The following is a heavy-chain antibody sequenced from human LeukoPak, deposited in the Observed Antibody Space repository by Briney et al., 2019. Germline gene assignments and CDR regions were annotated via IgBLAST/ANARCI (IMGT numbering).Heavy chain of an antibody. J-gene: IGHJ6*02. V-gene: IGHV1-3*01. Sequence: ASVKVSCKASGGTFSSYAISWVRQAPGQRLEWMGWINAGNGNTKYSQKFQGRVTITRDTSASTAYMELSSLRSEDTAVYYCARDGPTLSYYYYGMDVWGQGTTVTVSS. CDR3: ARDGPTLSYYYYGMDV. CDR1: GGTFSSYA. CDR2: INAGNGNT.